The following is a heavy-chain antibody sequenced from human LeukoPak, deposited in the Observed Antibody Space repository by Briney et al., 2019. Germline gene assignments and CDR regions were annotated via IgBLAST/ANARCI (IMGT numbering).Heavy chain of an antibody. V-gene: IGHV1-8*03. CDR1: GYTFTSYD. J-gene: IGHJ4*02. D-gene: IGHD5-12*01. CDR3: ARGRSTGYPYYFEY. CDR2: MNPNSGST. Sequence: ASVKVSCKASGYTFTSYDVNWVRQAPGQGLEWMGWMNPNSGSTGYAQKFQGRVTITRNTSISTAYMELSGLRSEDTAVYYCARGRSTGYPYYFEYWGQGTLVTVSS.